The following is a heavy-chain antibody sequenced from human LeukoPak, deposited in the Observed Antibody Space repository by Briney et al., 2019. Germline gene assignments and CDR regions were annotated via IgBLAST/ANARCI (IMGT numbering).Heavy chain of an antibody. Sequence: ASVKVSRKASGYTFTGYYMHWVRQVPGQGLEWMGRINPNSGGTNYAQKFQGRVTMTRDTSISTAYMELSRLRSDDTAVYYCARERVRGVIITGWFDPWGQGTLVTVSS. CDR3: ARERVRGVIITGWFDP. J-gene: IGHJ5*02. D-gene: IGHD3-10*01. CDR1: GYTFTGYY. CDR2: INPNSGGT. V-gene: IGHV1-2*06.